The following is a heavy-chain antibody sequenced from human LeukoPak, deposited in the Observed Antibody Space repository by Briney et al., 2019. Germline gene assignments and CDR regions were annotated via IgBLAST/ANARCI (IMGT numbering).Heavy chain of an antibody. CDR3: ARGGRIPFEC. Sequence: PGGSLRLSCAASGFTFSSYSMNWVRQAPGKGLEWVSSISSSSSYIYYADSVKGRFIISRDNSKNLLYMQMHRLRVEDTAVYYCARGGRIPFECWGQGTLVTVSS. V-gene: IGHV3-21*06. CDR2: ISSSSSYI. J-gene: IGHJ4*02. CDR1: GFTFSSYS. D-gene: IGHD3-16*01.